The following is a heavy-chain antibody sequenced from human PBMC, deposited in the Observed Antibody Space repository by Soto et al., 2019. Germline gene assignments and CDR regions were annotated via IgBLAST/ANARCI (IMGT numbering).Heavy chain of an antibody. V-gene: IGHV1-69*01. CDR3: ARDSFREWLLSSWFDP. CDR2: IIPIFGTA. CDR1: GGTFSSYA. J-gene: IGHJ5*02. D-gene: IGHD3-3*01. Sequence: QVQLVQSGAEVKKPGSSVKVSCKASGGTFSSYAISWVRQAPGQGLEWMGGIIPIFGTASYAQKFQGRVTITADESTSTADMELSSLRSEDTAVYYCARDSFREWLLSSWFDPWGQGTLVTFSS.